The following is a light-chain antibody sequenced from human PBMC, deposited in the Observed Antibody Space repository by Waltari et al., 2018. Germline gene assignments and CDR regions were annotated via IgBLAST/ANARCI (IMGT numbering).Light chain of an antibody. CDR2: RNN. J-gene: IGLJ3*02. CDR3: AAWDDSLSGRV. Sequence: QSVLTQPPSASGTPGQRVTISCSGSRSNIGSNYVYWYQQLPGTAPKLIIHRNNQPPSGVPDRFSRSKSGTSASLAISGLRSEDEADYYCAAWDDSLSGRVFGGGTKVTVL. V-gene: IGLV1-47*01. CDR1: RSNIGSNY.